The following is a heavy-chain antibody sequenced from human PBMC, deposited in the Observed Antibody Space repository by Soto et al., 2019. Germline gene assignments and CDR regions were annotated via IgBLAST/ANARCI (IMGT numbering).Heavy chain of an antibody. CDR2: IYYSGST. D-gene: IGHD4-17*01. V-gene: IGHV4-31*03. CDR3: ARRYDYGDYYYFDY. Sequence: SETLSLTCTVSGGSISSGGYYWSWIRQHPGKGLEWIGYIYYSGSTYYNPSLKSRVTISVDTSKNQFSLKLSSVTAADTAVYYCARRYDYGDYYYFDYWGQGTLVTVSS. CDR1: GGSISSGGYY. J-gene: IGHJ4*02.